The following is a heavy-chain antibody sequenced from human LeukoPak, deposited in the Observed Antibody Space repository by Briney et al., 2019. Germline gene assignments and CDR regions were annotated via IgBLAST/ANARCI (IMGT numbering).Heavy chain of an antibody. CDR2: ISYDGSKE. Sequence: GGSLRLSCTASGFTFSNYAIHWVRQSPGEGLEWVAVISYDGSKEYYADSVKGRFTISRDNSKNTLYLQMNGLRAEDTAVYYCAKVGPYYYDSSGSPWGQGTLVTVSS. V-gene: IGHV3-30-3*01. D-gene: IGHD3-22*01. J-gene: IGHJ5*02. CDR1: GFTFSNYA. CDR3: AKVGPYYYDSSGSP.